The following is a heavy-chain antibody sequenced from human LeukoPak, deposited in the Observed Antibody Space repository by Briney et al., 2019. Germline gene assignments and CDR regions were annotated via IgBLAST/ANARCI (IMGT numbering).Heavy chain of an antibody. J-gene: IGHJ6*04. D-gene: IGHD3-10*01. CDR3: ARASITMVRGEDYGMDV. CDR2: ISSSSSTI. Sequence: PGGSLRLSCAASGFTFSSYEMNWVRQAPGKGLEWVSYISSSSSTIYYADSVKGRFTISRDNAKNSLYLQMNSLRAEDTAVYYCARASITMVRGEDYGMDVWGKGTTVTVSS. CDR1: GFTFSSYE. V-gene: IGHV3-48*03.